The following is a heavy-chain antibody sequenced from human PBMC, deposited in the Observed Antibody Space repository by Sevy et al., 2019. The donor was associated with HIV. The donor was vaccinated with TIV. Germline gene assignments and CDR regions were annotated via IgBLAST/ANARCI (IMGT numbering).Heavy chain of an antibody. CDR1: GGSISSYY. Sequence: SETLSLTCTVSGGSISSYYWSWIRQPPGKGLEWIGYIYYSGTTNYNPSPKSRVTISADTSKNKFSLKLSSVTAEDTAVYYCARRVRDHYFDYWGQGTLVTVSS. CDR2: IYYSGTT. J-gene: IGHJ4*02. V-gene: IGHV4-59*01. CDR3: ARRVRDHYFDY.